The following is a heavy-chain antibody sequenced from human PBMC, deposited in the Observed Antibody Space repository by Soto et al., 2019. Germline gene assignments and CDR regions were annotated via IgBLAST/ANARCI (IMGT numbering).Heavy chain of an antibody. D-gene: IGHD2-2*01. V-gene: IGHV4-31*03. Sequence: QVQLQESGPGLVEPSQTLSLTCTVSGGSISSGGYYWNWIRQHPGKGLEWIGYIYYSGSTYYNPSLKSRVIISVDTSKNQFSLKLSSMTAADTGVYYCARGTSSAPLGYWGQGILVTVSS. CDR1: GGSISSGGYY. CDR3: ARGTSSAPLGY. J-gene: IGHJ4*02. CDR2: IYYSGST.